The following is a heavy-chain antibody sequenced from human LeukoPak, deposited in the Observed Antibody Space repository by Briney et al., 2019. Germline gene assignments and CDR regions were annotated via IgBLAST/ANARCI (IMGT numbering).Heavy chain of an antibody. CDR3: ARGSVGGGDCH. V-gene: IGHV3-21*01. D-gene: IGHD2-21*02. Sequence: GGSLRLSCSASGFTFSSYSMNWVRQAPGKGLEWVSSISSSSSYIYYADSVKGRFTISRDNAKNSLYLQMNSLRAEDTAVYYCARGSVGGGDCHWGQGTLVTVSS. J-gene: IGHJ4*02. CDR1: GFTFSSYS. CDR2: ISSSSSYI.